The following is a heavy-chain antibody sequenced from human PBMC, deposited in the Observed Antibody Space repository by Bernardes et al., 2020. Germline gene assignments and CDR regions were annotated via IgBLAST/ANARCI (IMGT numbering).Heavy chain of an antibody. J-gene: IGHJ4*02. D-gene: IGHD2-15*01. CDR2: ISGSGGST. Sequence: GGPLRLCCAACGFTFSSYAMSWVRQAPGKGLEWVSAISGSGGSTYYADSVKGRFTISRDNSKNTLYLQMNSLRAEDTAVYYCAKDMGRAPLHCSGGSCYRATDYWGQGTLVTVSS. CDR3: AKDMGRAPLHCSGGSCYRATDY. V-gene: IGHV3-23*01. CDR1: GFTFSSYA.